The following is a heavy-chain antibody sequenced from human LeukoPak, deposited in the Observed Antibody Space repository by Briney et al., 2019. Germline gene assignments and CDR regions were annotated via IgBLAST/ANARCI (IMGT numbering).Heavy chain of an antibody. CDR3: ARGWNWRRGYYYYYMDV. Sequence: ASVKVSCKASGYTFTGYYMHWVRQAPGQGLEWMGRINPNSGGTYYAQKFQGRVTMTRDTSISTAYMELSRLRSDDTAVYYCARGWNWRRGYYYYYMDVWGKGTTVTVSS. V-gene: IGHV1-2*06. J-gene: IGHJ6*03. CDR2: INPNSGGT. D-gene: IGHD1-7*01. CDR1: GYTFTGYY.